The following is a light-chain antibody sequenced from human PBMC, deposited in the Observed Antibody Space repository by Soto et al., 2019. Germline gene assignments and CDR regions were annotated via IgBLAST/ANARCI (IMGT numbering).Light chain of an antibody. CDR3: QSYDSSLSVL. CDR1: SSNIGAGYD. J-gene: IGLJ2*01. Sequence: QSVLTQPPSVSVAPGQRVTISCTGSSSNIGAGYDVHWYQLLPGTAPKLLIYGNTNRPSGVPDRFSGSKSGTSASLAITGLEAEDEADYYCQSYDSSLSVLFGGGTKVTVL. V-gene: IGLV1-40*01. CDR2: GNT.